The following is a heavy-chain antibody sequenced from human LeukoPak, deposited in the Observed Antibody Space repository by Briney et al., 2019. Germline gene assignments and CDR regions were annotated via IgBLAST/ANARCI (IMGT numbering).Heavy chain of an antibody. CDR3: ARHPHYYFDNTAR. D-gene: IGHD3-22*01. CDR2: MYYSGNT. CDR1: GDSVRTSNSY. Sequence: SETLSLTCTVSGDSVRTSNSYWGWMRQPPGKGLEWIGSMYYSGNTYYNPSLKSRVAISVDTSKNQLSLMLSSVTAADTAVYYCARHPHYYFDNTARWGQGTLVTVSS. J-gene: IGHJ4*02. V-gene: IGHV4-39*01.